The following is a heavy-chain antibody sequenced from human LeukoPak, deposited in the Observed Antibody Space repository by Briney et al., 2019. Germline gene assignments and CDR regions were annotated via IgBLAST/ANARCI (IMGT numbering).Heavy chain of an antibody. CDR3: ARDQGYFDFDY. J-gene: IGHJ4*02. V-gene: IGHV4-4*07. D-gene: IGHD3-3*01. CDR2: LYIRGST. Sequence: PPETLSLTCTVSGGSISSYYWSWLRQPAGKGLEWIGRLYIRGSTNYNPSLKSRVTMSVDTSKNQFSLKLTSVTAADTAVYYCARDQGYFDFDYWGQGILVTVSS. CDR1: GGSISSYY.